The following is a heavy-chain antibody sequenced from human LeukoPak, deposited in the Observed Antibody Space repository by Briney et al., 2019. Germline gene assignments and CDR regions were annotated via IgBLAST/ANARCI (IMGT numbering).Heavy chain of an antibody. CDR2: IWYGGSNK. J-gene: IGHJ6*02. V-gene: IGHV3-33*08. Sequence: GGSLRLSCAASGFTFSSYGMHWVRQAPGKGLEWVAVIWYGGSNKYYADSVKGRFTISRDNSKNTLYLQMNSLRAEDTAVYYCARAPYSSSWYGLKRGYYYGMDVWGQGTTVTVSS. CDR3: ARAPYSSSWYGLKRGYYYGMDV. D-gene: IGHD6-13*01. CDR1: GFTFSSYG.